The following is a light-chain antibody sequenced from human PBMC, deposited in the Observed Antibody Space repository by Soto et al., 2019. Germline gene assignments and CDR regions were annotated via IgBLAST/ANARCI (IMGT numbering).Light chain of an antibody. CDR1: SRDVGAYNL. J-gene: IGLJ2*01. V-gene: IGLV2-23*02. CDR2: EVT. Sequence: QSALTQPGSVSGSPGQSITISCSGTSRDVGAYNLVSWYQQRPGKAPKLLIYEVTKRPSGVSNRFSGSMSGNTASLTISGLQAEDEADYYCCSYTGSSTVVFGGGTKVTVL. CDR3: CSYTGSSTVV.